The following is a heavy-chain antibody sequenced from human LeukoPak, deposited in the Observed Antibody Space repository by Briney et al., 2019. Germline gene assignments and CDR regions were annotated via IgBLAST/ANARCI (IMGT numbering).Heavy chain of an antibody. D-gene: IGHD5-12*01. J-gene: IGHJ4*02. Sequence: GGSLRLSCAASGFTFGSYWMSWVRQAPGKGLEWVANIKQDGSEKYYVDSVKGRFTISRDNAKNSLYLQMNSLRAEDTAVYYCARVDTPRLPWLRAYYFDYWGQGTLVTVSS. CDR3: ARVDTPRLPWLRAYYFDY. V-gene: IGHV3-7*03. CDR1: GFTFGSYW. CDR2: IKQDGSEK.